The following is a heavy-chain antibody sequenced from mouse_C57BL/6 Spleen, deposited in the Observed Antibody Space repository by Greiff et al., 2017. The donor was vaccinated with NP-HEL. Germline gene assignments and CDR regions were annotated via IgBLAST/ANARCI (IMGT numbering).Heavy chain of an antibody. V-gene: IGHV2-6*03. D-gene: IGHD2-12*01. CDR1: GFSLTSYG. CDR3: AREGAYYSDYYYAMDY. CDR2: IWSDGST. Sequence: VQLVESGPGLVAPSQSLSITCTVSGFSLTSYGVHWVRQPPGKGLEWLVVIWSDGSTTYNSALKSRLSISKDTSKGQIFLKMNSLQTYDTAMYYCAREGAYYSDYYYAMDYWGQGTSVTVSS. J-gene: IGHJ4*01.